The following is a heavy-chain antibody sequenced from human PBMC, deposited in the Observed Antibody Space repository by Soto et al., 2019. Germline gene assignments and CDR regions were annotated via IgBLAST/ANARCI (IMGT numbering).Heavy chain of an antibody. J-gene: IGHJ3*02. CDR3: AIFRPSRAARLDFDI. CDR2: INHSGST. V-gene: IGHV4-34*01. CDR1: GGSFSGYY. D-gene: IGHD6-6*01. Sequence: QVQLQQWGAGLLKPSETLSLTCAVYGGSFSGYYWSWIRQPPGKGLEWIGEINHSGSTNYNPSLKSRVTISVDTSKNQFSLKLSSVTAADTAVYYCAIFRPSRAARLDFDIWGQGTMVTVSS.